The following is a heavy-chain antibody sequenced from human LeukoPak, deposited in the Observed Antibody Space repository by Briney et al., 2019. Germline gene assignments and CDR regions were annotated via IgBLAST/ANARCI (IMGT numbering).Heavy chain of an antibody. Sequence: SVKVSCKASGGTFSSYAVSWVRHAPGQGLEWTGGIIPIFGTANYAQKFQGRVTITADKSTSTAYMELSSLRSEDTAVYYCVVGYSYGPWYYGMDVWGKGTTVTVSS. CDR3: VVGYSYGPWYYGMDV. J-gene: IGHJ6*04. CDR2: IIPIFGTA. CDR1: GGTFSSYA. D-gene: IGHD5-18*01. V-gene: IGHV1-69*06.